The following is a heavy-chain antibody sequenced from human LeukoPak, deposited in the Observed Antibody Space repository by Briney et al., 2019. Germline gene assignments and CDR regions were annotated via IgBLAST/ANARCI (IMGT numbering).Heavy chain of an antibody. D-gene: IGHD3-22*01. CDR3: ARGRSRSGYYDY. Sequence: SEPLSLTCTVSGGSISDYYWNWIRQPTGKGLEWIGYIYYSGSTTYNPSLKSRVTMSVDTAKNQFSLKLSSVTAADTAVYYCARGRSRSGYYDYWGQGTLVTVSS. J-gene: IGHJ4*02. CDR1: GGSISDYY. V-gene: IGHV4-59*12. CDR2: IYYSGST.